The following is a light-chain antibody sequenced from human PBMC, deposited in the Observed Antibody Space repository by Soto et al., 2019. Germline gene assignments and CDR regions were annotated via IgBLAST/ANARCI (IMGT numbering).Light chain of an antibody. CDR1: QGVSSN. Sequence: EIVLTQSPATLSSFPGDRVSLSCRASQGVSSNLACYQQKPGQAPRLLIYGASTTATVIPARFSGSGSGTDFTLTITRLEPEDFAVYYCQQYGSSLRTITFGQGTRLEIK. CDR3: QQYGSSLRTIT. CDR2: GAS. V-gene: IGKV3-20*01. J-gene: IGKJ5*01.